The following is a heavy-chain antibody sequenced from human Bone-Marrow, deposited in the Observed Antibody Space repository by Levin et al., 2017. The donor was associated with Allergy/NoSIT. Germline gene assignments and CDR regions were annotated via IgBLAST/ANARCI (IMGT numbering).Heavy chain of an antibody. D-gene: IGHD1-1*01. J-gene: IGHJ4*02. V-gene: IGHV4/OR15-8*02. CDR2: VYQTGNT. CDR3: GTTDFGIVFGTPPVGY. CDR1: GVSVSNGHW. Sequence: SSETLSLTCAVSGVSVSNGHWWSWVRQHPGKGLEWMGEVYQTGNTNYNPSLNSRVTIFIDHSKNQVSLRLDSVTAAATAIYYCGTTDFGIVFGTPPVGYWGQGILVTVSS.